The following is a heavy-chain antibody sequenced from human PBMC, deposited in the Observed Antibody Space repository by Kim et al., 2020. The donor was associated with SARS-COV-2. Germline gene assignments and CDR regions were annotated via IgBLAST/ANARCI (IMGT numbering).Heavy chain of an antibody. CDR2: IKQDGSEK. V-gene: IGHV3-7*03. Sequence: GGSLRLSCAASGFTFSSYWMSWVRQAPGKGLEWVANIKQDGSEKYYVDSVKGRFTISRDNAKNSLYLQMNSLRAEDTAVYYCARESNYYDSSGYLSWFDPWGQGTLVTVSS. J-gene: IGHJ5*02. D-gene: IGHD3-22*01. CDR1: GFTFSSYW. CDR3: ARESNYYDSSGYLSWFDP.